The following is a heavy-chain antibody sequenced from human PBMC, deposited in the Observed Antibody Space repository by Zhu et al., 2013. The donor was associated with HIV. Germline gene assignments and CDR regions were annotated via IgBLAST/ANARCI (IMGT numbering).Heavy chain of an antibody. D-gene: IGHD3-22*01. CDR1: GGTFSSYA. J-gene: IGHJ5*02. CDR3: ARGMYYYDSSGYDLASWFDP. V-gene: IGHV1-69*06. CDR2: IIPIFGTA. Sequence: QVQLVQSGAEVKKPGSSVKVSCKASGGTFSSYAISWVRQAPGQGLEWMGGIIPIFGTANYAQKFQGRVTITADKSTSTAYMELSSLRSEDTAVYYCARGMYYYDSSGYDLASWFDPWGQGTLVTVSS.